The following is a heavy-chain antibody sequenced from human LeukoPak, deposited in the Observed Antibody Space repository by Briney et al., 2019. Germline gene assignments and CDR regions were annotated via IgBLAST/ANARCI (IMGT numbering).Heavy chain of an antibody. CDR3: ASTTISPVGGMDV. D-gene: IGHD2/OR15-2a*01. V-gene: IGHV3-7*05. CDR1: GFTFSSYS. J-gene: IGHJ6*02. CDR2: IKQDGSEK. Sequence: PGGSLRLSCAASGFTFSSYSMSWVRQAPGKGLEWVANIKQDGSEKYYVDSVKGRFTISRDSAKNSLYLQVNSLRAEDTAVYYCASTTISPVGGMDVWGQGTTVTVS.